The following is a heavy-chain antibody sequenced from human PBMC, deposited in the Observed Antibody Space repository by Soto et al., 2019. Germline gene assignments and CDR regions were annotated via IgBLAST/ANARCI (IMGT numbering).Heavy chain of an antibody. D-gene: IGHD2-15*01. CDR3: ARERVAPSDNYCGLDV. CDR1: GFSFSIYA. Sequence: QVQLVESGGGVVQPGRSLRLSCAASGFSFSIYAIHWVRQAPGKGLEWVVVTSYDGSNKYYADSVEGRFTISRDNSKNRLNLQMNSLRPEDTAVYFCARERVAPSDNYCGLDVWGQGTTVTVSS. CDR2: TSYDGSNK. V-gene: IGHV3-30-3*01. J-gene: IGHJ6*02.